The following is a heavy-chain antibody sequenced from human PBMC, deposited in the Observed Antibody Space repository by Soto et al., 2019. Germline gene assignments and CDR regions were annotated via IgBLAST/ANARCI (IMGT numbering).Heavy chain of an antibody. V-gene: IGHV3-30*03. D-gene: IGHD2-21*02. CDR3: ARDDAPTAPSIFDY. CDR1: GFTFSAYG. Sequence: PGGSLRLSCEVSGFTFSAYGMHWVRQAPGKGLEWVAVISYDGSNKYYADSVKGRVTISSDNSKNTLYLQMNSLRAEDTAVYYCARDDAPTAPSIFDYWGKGARVTVSS. CDR2: ISYDGSNK. J-gene: IGHJ4*02.